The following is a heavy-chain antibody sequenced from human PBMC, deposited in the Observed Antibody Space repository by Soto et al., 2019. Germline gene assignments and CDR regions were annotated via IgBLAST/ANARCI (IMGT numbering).Heavy chain of an antibody. Sequence: QVQLQESGPGLVKPSETLSLTCTVSGGSISSYYWSWIRQPPGKGLEWIGYIYYSGSTNYNPSLKSRVTXXVXTXXNQFSLKLSSVTAADTAVYYCARAGYQLLSSWFDPWGQGTLVTVSS. D-gene: IGHD2-2*01. CDR3: ARAGYQLLSSWFDP. V-gene: IGHV4-59*01. J-gene: IGHJ5*02. CDR1: GGSISSYY. CDR2: IYYSGST.